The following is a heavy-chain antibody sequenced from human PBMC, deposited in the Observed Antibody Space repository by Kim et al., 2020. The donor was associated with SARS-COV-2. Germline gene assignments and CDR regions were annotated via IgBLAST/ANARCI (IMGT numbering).Heavy chain of an antibody. Sequence: ASVKVSCKTSGYTFTSYYIHWVRQAPGQGLEWMGIIKSNAGTTSKAQKFQGRVTLTSDTSTNTVYMELSSLISEDTAIYYCAREPPAGGWFHPWGPGTL. CDR3: AREPPAGGWFHP. CDR1: GYTFTSYY. V-gene: IGHV1-46*01. D-gene: IGHD3-16*01. CDR2: IKSNAGTT. J-gene: IGHJ5*02.